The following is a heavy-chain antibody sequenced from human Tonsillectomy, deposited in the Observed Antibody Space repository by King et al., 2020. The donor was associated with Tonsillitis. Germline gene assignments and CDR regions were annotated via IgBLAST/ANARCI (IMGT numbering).Heavy chain of an antibody. D-gene: IGHD2-15*01. J-gene: IGHJ3*01. CDR2: ISPNSGGT. CDR1: GYTFTDYY. V-gene: IGHV1-2*02. CDR3: ARDFLGGSRDAFDF. Sequence: VQLVESGAEVKKPGASVKVSCKASGYTFTDYYINWVRQAPGQGLEWVGWISPNSGGTHSAQKFQGRVAMTGDTSISTAYMELSGLRSDDTAIYYCARDFLGGSRDAFDFWGQGTVVTVSS.